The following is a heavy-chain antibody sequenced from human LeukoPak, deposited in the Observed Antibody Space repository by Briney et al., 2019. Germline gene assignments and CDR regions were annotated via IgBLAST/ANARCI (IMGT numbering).Heavy chain of an antibody. CDR2: IYPRDGST. CDR1: GYTFTSNY. V-gene: IGHV1-46*01. J-gene: IGHJ4*02. CDR3: ARDQEGFDY. Sequence: ASVKVSCKAPGYTFTSNYIHCVRQAPGQGLEWMGMIYPRDGSTSYAQKFQGRVTVTRDTSTSTVHMELSGLRSEDTAVYYCARDQEGFDYWGQGTLVTVSS.